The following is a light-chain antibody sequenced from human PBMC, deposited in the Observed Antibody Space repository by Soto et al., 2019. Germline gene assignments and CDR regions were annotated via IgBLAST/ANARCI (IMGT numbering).Light chain of an antibody. V-gene: IGLV2-14*01. CDR1: GSDVGTYNY. J-gene: IGLJ2*01. Sequence: QSALTQPASVSGSPGQSVTISCTGTGSDVGTYNYVSWYQQHPGKAPKLMIFEVMNRPAGSSNRFSGSKSGNTASLTISGLQAEDEADYFCSSYTGSSTPVVFGGGTKLIVL. CDR3: SSYTGSSTPVV. CDR2: EVM.